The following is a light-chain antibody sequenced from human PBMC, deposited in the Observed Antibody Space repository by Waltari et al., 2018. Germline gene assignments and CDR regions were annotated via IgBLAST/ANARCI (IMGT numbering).Light chain of an antibody. CDR2: EVS. V-gene: IGLV2-14*01. Sequence: QSALTQPASVSGSPGQSIAISYTGSISDIVRYNLSSWYQHHPGTAPKLIIYEVSKRPSGVSLRFSGSKSGSTASLTISGLQAEDETTYYCCSYTSTSTYVFGNGTKVAVL. CDR1: ISDIVRYNL. CDR3: CSYTSTSTYV. J-gene: IGLJ1*01.